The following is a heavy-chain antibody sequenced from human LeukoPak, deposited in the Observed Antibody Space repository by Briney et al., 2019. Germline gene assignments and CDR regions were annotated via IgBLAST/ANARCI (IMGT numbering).Heavy chain of an antibody. V-gene: IGHV1-69*01. CDR2: IIPIFGTA. CDR3: ASSSLNYSSGWYWNLLGYYYYYGMDV. CDR1: GGTFSSYA. Sequence: SVKVSCKASGGTFSSYAISWVRQAPGQGLEWMGGIIPIFGTANYAQKFQGRVTITADESTSTAYMELSSLRSEDTAVYYCASSSLNYSSGWYWNLLGYYYYYGMDVWGQGTTVTVSS. D-gene: IGHD6-19*01. J-gene: IGHJ6*02.